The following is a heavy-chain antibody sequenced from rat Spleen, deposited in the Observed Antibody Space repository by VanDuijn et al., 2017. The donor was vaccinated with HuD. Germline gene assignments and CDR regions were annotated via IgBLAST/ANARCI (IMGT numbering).Heavy chain of an antibody. D-gene: IGHD4-3*01. CDR3: ATYNSGYDWFAY. J-gene: IGHJ3*01. Sequence: EVQLVESGGGLVQPGNSLKLSCAASGFTFSDYAMAWVRKSPKKGLEWVATIIYDGSSTYYRDSVKGRFTISRDNAKSTLYLQMDSLRSEDTATYYCATYNSGYDWFAYWGQGTLVTVSS. V-gene: IGHV5S10*01. CDR1: GFTFSDYA. CDR2: IIYDGSST.